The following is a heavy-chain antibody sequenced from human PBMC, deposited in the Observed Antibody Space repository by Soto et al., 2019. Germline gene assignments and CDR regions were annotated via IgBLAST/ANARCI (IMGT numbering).Heavy chain of an antibody. D-gene: IGHD6-19*01. CDR3: ASIAVAGTRDAFDI. Sequence: PGGSLRLSCAASGFTVSSNYMSWVRQAPGKGLEWVSVIYSGGSTYYADSVKGRLTIPRHNSKNTLYLQMNSLRAEDTAVYYCASIAVAGTRDAFDIWGQGTMVTVSS. V-gene: IGHV3-53*04. CDR1: GFTVSSNY. CDR2: IYSGGST. J-gene: IGHJ3*02.